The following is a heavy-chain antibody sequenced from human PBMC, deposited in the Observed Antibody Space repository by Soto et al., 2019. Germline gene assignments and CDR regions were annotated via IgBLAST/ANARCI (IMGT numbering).Heavy chain of an antibody. CDR2: ISGSGGST. V-gene: IGHV3-23*01. J-gene: IGHJ6*02. CDR1: GFTFSSYA. D-gene: IGHD3-22*01. Sequence: GGSLRLSCAASGFTFSSYAMSWVRQAPGKGLEWVSAISGSGGSTYYADSVKGRFTISRDNSKNTLYLQMNSLRAEDTAVYYCAKGSTYYDSSGYLSNMDVWGQGTTVTVSS. CDR3: AKGSTYYDSSGYLSNMDV.